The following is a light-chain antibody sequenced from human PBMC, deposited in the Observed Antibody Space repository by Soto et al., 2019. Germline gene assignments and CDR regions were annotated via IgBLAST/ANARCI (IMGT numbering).Light chain of an antibody. CDR2: SNN. CDR1: SSNIGSNT. CDR3: AAWDDSLNGSYV. V-gene: IGLV1-44*01. Sequence: QSVLTQPPSASATPGQRVTISYSGSSSNIGSNTVNWYQQLPGTAPKLLIYSNNQRPSGVPDRFSGSKSGTSASLAISGLQSEDEADYYCAAWDDSLNGSYVFGTGTKVTVL. J-gene: IGLJ1*01.